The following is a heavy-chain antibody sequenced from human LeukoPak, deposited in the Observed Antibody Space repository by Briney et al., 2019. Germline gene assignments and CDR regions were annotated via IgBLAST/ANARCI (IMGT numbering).Heavy chain of an antibody. V-gene: IGHV1-18*01. CDR1: GYTFTNYG. D-gene: IGHD5-18*01. CDR2: ISGSSDNK. CDR3: AREGYSYGTGDY. Sequence: ASVKVSCKASGYTFTNYGINWVRQAPGQGLEWMGWISGSSDNKKSAQKFQGRVTLTIDTSTSTAYMELRSLRSDDTAVYYCAREGYSYGTGDYWGQGTLVTVSS. J-gene: IGHJ4*02.